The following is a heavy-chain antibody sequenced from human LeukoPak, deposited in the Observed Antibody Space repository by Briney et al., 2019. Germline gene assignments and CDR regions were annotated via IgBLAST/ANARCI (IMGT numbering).Heavy chain of an antibody. CDR1: GFTFSNYA. D-gene: IGHD6-13*01. CDR3: ARALTSSWWVFDY. V-gene: IGHV3-23*01. Sequence: GGSLRLSCAASGFTFSNYAMSWVRQGPGKGLEWVSGISGSGGGTYYADSVKGRFTISRDNSKNTLYLQMNSLRAEDTAVYYCARALTSSWWVFDYWGQGTLVTVSS. J-gene: IGHJ4*02. CDR2: ISGSGGGT.